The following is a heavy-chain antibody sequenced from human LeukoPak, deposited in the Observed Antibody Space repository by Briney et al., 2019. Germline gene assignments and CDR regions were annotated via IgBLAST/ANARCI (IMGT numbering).Heavy chain of an antibody. D-gene: IGHD6-13*01. CDR3: ARLGGSSSWGNWFDP. J-gene: IGHJ5*02. CDR2: INPNSGGT. CDR1: GYTFTGYY. Sequence: GASVKVSCKASGYTFTGYYMHWVRQAPGQGLEWMGWINPNSGGTNYAQKFQGKVTMTRDTSISTAYMELSRLRSDDTAVYYCARLGGSSSWGNWFDPWGQGTLVTVSS. V-gene: IGHV1-2*02.